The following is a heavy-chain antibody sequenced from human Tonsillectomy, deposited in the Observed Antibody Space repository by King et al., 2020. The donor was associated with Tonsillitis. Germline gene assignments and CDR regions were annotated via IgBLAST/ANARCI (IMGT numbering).Heavy chain of an antibody. D-gene: IGHD4-23*01. V-gene: IGHV4-61*02. J-gene: IGHJ4*02. Sequence: QVQLQESGPGLVKPSQTLSLTCTVSGGSISSGSYYWSWIRQPAGKGLEWIGRIYTSGSTNYNPSLKSRVTMSVDTSKNQFSLKLSSVTAADTAVYYCAGEGGDYGGLFDYWGQGTLVTVSS. CDR3: AGEGGDYGGLFDY. CDR1: GGSISSGSYY. CDR2: IYTSGST.